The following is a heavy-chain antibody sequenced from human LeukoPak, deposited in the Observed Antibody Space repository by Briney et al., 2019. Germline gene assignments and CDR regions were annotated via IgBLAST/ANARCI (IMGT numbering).Heavy chain of an antibody. V-gene: IGHV3-66*02. CDR3: ACGYSYPNMDV. Sequence: GGSLRLSCAASGFTVSSNYMSWVRQAPGKGLEWVSVIYSGGSTYYADSVKGRFTVSRDNSKNTLYLQMNSLTAEDTAVYYCACGYSYPNMDVWGKGTTVTVSS. CDR1: GFTVSSNY. CDR2: IYSGGST. D-gene: IGHD5-18*01. J-gene: IGHJ6*03.